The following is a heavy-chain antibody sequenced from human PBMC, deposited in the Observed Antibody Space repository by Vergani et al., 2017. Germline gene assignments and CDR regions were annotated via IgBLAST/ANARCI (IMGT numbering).Heavy chain of an antibody. D-gene: IGHD7-27*01. CDR2: IIPIFGTA. V-gene: IGHV1-69*06. Sequence: QVQLVQSGAEVKKPGSSVKVSCKASGGTFSSYAISWVRQAPGQGLEWMGGIIPIFGTANYAQKFQGRVTITADKSTSTAHMELSSLRSEDTAVYYCARVHENWGSGAFDIWGQGTMVTVSS. CDR3: ARVHENWGSGAFDI. J-gene: IGHJ3*02. CDR1: GGTFSSYA.